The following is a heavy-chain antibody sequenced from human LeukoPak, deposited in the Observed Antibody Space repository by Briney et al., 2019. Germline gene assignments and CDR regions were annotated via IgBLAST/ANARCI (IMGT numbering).Heavy chain of an antibody. V-gene: IGHV1-3*01. CDR1: GYTFSSYA. J-gene: IGHJ5*01. D-gene: IGHD2-2*01. CDR2: INPVNGNT. CDR3: ARVRNSWALVDWFDS. Sequence: ASVKVSCKASGYTFSSYAMHWVRQAPGQRLEWMGWINPVNGNTKYSPKFWGRVSITRDTSASTAYMELSSLRSEDTAVYYCARVRNSWALVDWFDSWGQGTLLTVSS.